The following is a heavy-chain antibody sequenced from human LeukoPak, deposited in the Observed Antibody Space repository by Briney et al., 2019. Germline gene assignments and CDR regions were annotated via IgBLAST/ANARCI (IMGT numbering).Heavy chain of an antibody. CDR3: ARAKVGYSSGWSYYYYMDV. Sequence: ASVKVSCKASGYTFTSYGISWVRQAPGQGLEWMGWISAYNGNTNYAQKLQGRVTMTTDTSTSTAYMELRSLRSDDTAVYYCARAKVGYSSGWSYYYYMDVWAKGPRSPSP. J-gene: IGHJ6*03. D-gene: IGHD6-19*01. CDR2: ISAYNGNT. V-gene: IGHV1-18*01. CDR1: GYTFTSYG.